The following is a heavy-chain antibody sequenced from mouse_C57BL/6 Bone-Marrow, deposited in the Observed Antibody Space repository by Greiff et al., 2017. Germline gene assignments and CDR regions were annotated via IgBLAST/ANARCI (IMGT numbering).Heavy chain of an antibody. CDR1: GLNIKDDY. CDR3: TTGGYWYFDV. CDR2: IDPENGDT. V-gene: IGHV14-4*01. J-gene: IGHJ1*03. Sequence: VQLQQSGAELVRPGASVKLSCTASGLNIKDDYMHWVKQRPEQGLEWIGWIDPENGDTEYASKFQGKATITADTSSNTAYLQLSSLTSEDTAVYYCTTGGYWYFDVWGTGTTVTVSS. D-gene: IGHD1-1*02.